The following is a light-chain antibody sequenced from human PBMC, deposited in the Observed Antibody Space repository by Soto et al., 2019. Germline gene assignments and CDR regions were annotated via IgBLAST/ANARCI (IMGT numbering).Light chain of an antibody. CDR1: RIVDTD. CDR2: SAS. J-gene: IGKJ1*01. CDR3: QQSNTWRT. V-gene: IGKV3-15*01. Sequence: EIVMTQSPDTLSVSPGESATLSCRARRIVDTDLAWYQQRPGQAPRLLIFSASRRATGTPARFSGSGSGTEFTLTITSLQSEDFAVYYCQQSNTWRTFGQGTKVEV.